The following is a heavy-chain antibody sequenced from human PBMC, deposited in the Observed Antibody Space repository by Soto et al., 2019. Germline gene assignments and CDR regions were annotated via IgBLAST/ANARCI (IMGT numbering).Heavy chain of an antibody. J-gene: IGHJ2*01. CDR2: INDRGSI. D-gene: IGHD3-9*01. CDR3: ARESHDILTGPPWVWYFDL. Sequence: QVQLQQWGAGPLRPLETLSLTCGVSGGSFSGYYWAWIRQSPGKGLEWIGEINDRGSINYNPSLKSRVRISVDTSKNHYSLNLRSGTAADTAAYYCARESHDILTGPPWVWYFDLWGRGTLVTVSS. CDR1: GGSFSGYY. V-gene: IGHV4-34*01.